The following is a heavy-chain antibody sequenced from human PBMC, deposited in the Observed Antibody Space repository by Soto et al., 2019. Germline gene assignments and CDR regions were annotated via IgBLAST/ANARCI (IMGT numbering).Heavy chain of an antibody. J-gene: IGHJ2*01. CDR3: AKDWKDYYFYWYFDL. V-gene: IGHV3-23*01. Sequence: EVQLLESGGGLVQPGGSLRLSCAASGFTFSSYAMSWVRQAPGKGLEWVSAISGSGGSTYYADSVKGRFTISRDNSKNTLYMQMNSLRAEDTAVYYCAKDWKDYYFYWYFDLWGRGTLVTVSS. CDR1: GFTFSSYA. D-gene: IGHD3-22*01. CDR2: ISGSGGST.